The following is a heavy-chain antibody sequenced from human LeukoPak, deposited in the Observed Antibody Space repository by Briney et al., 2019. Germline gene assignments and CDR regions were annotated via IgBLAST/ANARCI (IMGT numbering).Heavy chain of an antibody. J-gene: IGHJ4*02. D-gene: IGHD6-13*01. CDR3: ASRGIAAAGPLFDY. V-gene: IGHV1-69*05. Sequence: SVKVSCKASGGTFSSYAISWVRQAPGQGLEWMGRIIPIFGTANYAQKFQGRVTITTDESTSTAYMELSSLRSEDTAVYYCASRGIAAAGPLFDYWGQGTLVIVSS. CDR2: IIPIFGTA. CDR1: GGTFSSYA.